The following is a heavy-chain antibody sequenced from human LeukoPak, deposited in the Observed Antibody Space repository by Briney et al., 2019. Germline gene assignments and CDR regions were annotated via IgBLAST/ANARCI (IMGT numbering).Heavy chain of an antibody. D-gene: IGHD3-10*01. V-gene: IGHV3-15*01. CDR2: IKSKISGGTT. Sequence: GGSLRLSCAGSGFTFSNAWMTWVRQAPGKGLEWVGRIKSKISGGTTDYAAPVKGRFTISRDDSKNTLYLQMNSLKTEDTAVYYCTTDAPYYYGSGTKTDAFDLWGQGTMVTVSS. J-gene: IGHJ3*01. CDR3: TTDAPYYYGSGTKTDAFDL. CDR1: GFTFSNAW.